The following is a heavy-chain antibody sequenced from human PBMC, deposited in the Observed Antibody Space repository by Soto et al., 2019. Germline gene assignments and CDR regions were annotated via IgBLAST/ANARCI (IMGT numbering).Heavy chain of an antibody. CDR2: IYHSGGT. CDR1: GGSIDDYY. CDR3: ARVRVDADDLFYFDS. V-gene: IGHV4-59*07. Sequence: QVQLQESGPGLVAPSDTLSLTCSVSGGSIDDYYWSWIRQPPGKGLEWVAFIYHSGGTDYSPSLQSRVSRSVDTSKNQFSLRLTSVTAADTAVYYCARVRVDADDLFYFDSWGEGTLVTVSS. J-gene: IGHJ4*02. D-gene: IGHD3-3*01.